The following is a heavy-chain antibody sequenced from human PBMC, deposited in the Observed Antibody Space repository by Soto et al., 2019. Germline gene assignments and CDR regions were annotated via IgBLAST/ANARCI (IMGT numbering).Heavy chain of an antibody. V-gene: IGHV1-69*13. D-gene: IGHD5-12*01. CDR2: IIPIFGTA. J-gene: IGHJ4*02. Sequence: SVKVSCKASGGTFSSYAISWVRRAPGQGLEWMGGIIPIFGTANYAQKFQGRVTITADESTSTAYMELSSLRSEDTAVYYCARGFLYSRKEYYFDYWGQGTLVTVSS. CDR3: ARGFLYSRKEYYFDY. CDR1: GGTFSSYA.